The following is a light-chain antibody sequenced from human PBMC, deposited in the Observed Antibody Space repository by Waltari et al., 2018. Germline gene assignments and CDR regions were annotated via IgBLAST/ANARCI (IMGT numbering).Light chain of an antibody. CDR2: HAS. J-gene: IGKJ1*01. Sequence: VLTQSPGTLSLSLAERAPLACRARQIIGIYLAWYQQKSGQAPRLLIYHASSRATGIPDRLSGSGSGTDFSLTISRLEPEDFGVYYCQNYERLPATFGQGTKVEIK. V-gene: IGKV3-20*01. CDR3: QNYERLPAT. CDR1: QIIGIY.